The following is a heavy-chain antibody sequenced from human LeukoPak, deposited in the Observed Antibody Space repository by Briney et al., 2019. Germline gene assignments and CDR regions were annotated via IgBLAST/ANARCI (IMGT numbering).Heavy chain of an antibody. CDR2: IYHSGST. CDR3: ARDTRSSSNYYGMDV. Sequence: SETLSLTCAVSGVSISSGGYSWRWIRQPPGKGLEWIGDIYHSGSTYYNPSLKSRVTISVDRSKNQFSLKLSSVTAADTAVYYCARDTRSSSNYYGMDVWGQGTTVTVSS. V-gene: IGHV4-30-2*01. CDR1: GVSISSGGYS. J-gene: IGHJ6*02. D-gene: IGHD6-6*01.